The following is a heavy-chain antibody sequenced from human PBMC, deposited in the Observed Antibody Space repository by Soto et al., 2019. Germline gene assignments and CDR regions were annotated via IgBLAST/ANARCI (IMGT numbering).Heavy chain of an antibody. Sequence: GGSLRLSCAASGFPFANFGMHWVRQAPGKGLEWVALISYDGTYKYYTDSVKGRFTISRDNSKNTLYLQVNSLRVEDTAVYYRVRLKWNIRSDNWFDSWGQGTLVTV. CDR1: GFPFANFG. CDR2: ISYDGTYK. V-gene: IGHV3-30*03. D-gene: IGHD1-20*01. CDR3: VRLKWNIRSDNWFDS. J-gene: IGHJ5*01.